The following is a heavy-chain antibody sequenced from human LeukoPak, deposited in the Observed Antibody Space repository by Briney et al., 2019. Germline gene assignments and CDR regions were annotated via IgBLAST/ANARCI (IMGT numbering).Heavy chain of an antibody. Sequence: PGGSLRLSCAASGFTFSSYGMGWVRQAPGKGPEWVSVIISGSGGNTYYADSVKGRFIISRDNSKNTLYLQMNSLRAEDTAVYYCAKDRFEMAFDYWGQGTLVTVSS. CDR1: GFTFSSYG. CDR3: AKDRFEMAFDY. D-gene: IGHD2-8*01. J-gene: IGHJ4*02. V-gene: IGHV3-23*01. CDR2: IISGSGGNT.